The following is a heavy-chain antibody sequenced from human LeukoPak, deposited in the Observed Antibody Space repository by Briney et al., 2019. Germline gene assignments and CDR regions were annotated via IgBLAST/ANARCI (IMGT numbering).Heavy chain of an antibody. V-gene: IGHV1-69*05. CDR1: GGTFSSYA. CDR3: ARGLNPLGYSGYDIADY. CDR2: IIPIFGTA. Sequence: GASVKVSCKASGGTFSSYAISWVRQAPGQGLEWMGGIIPIFGTANYAQKFQGRVTITTDESTSTAYMELSSLRSDDTAVYYCARGLNPLGYSGYDIADYWGQGTLVTVSS. J-gene: IGHJ4*02. D-gene: IGHD5-12*01.